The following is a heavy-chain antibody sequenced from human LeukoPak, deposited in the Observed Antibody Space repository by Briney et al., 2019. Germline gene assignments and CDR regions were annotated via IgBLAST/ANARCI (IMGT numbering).Heavy chain of an antibody. D-gene: IGHD2-21*01. Sequence: PGGSLRLSCAASGFTFSSYGMHWVRQAPGKGLEYVSAISSNGVNTYYARSVKGRFTISRDNSENTLYLQMGSLRAEDMAVYYCARRAYCGGDCYSSRPFDYWGQGTLVTVSS. J-gene: IGHJ4*02. V-gene: IGHV3-64*01. CDR2: ISSNGVNT. CDR1: GFTFSSYG. CDR3: ARRAYCGGDCYSSRPFDY.